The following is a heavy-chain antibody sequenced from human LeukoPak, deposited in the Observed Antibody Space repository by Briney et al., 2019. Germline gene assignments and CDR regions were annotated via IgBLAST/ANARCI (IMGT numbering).Heavy chain of an antibody. CDR2: VDTDGSTT. V-gene: IGHV3-74*01. CDR3: ARDRPHNWFDP. J-gene: IGHJ5*02. CDR1: GFTFSDHW. Sequence: GESLSLSCGASGFTFSDHWMHWLRRAPGKGLAGVSEVDTDGSTTRYADSVKGGFTSSRDNAKNTLYLQMNTLRAEDTAVYYCARDRPHNWFDPWGQGTLVTVSS.